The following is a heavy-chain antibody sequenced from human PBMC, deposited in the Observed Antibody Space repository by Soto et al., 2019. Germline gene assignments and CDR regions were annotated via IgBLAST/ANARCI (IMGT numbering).Heavy chain of an antibody. Sequence: QLQLQESGPGLVKPSETLSLTCTVSGGSISSSSYYWGWIRQPPGKGLEWIGSIYYSGSTYYNPSXXGRGTISVDTXXNXFXXKLSSVTAADTAVYYCARPLYYYDSSGYYLDAFDIWGQGTMVTVSS. CDR1: GGSISSSSYY. CDR2: IYYSGST. CDR3: ARPLYYYDSSGYYLDAFDI. V-gene: IGHV4-39*01. J-gene: IGHJ3*02. D-gene: IGHD3-22*01.